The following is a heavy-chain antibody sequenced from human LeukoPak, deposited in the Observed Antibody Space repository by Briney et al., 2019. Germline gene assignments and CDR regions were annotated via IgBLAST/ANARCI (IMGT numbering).Heavy chain of an antibody. Sequence: GGSLRLSCATSGFTFSNFEMHWVRQAPGKGLEWVSHISSSGGAIYYADSVKGRFTISRDNAKNSLYLQMNSLRAEDTAVYYCARRCCTSSSCTLDHWGQGTLVTVSS. CDR1: GFTFSNFE. D-gene: IGHD2-2*01. CDR3: ARRCCTSSSCTLDH. V-gene: IGHV3-48*03. J-gene: IGHJ4*02. CDR2: ISSSGGAI.